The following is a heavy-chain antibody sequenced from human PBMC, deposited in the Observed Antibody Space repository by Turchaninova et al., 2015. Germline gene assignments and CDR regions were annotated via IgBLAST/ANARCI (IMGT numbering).Heavy chain of an antibody. CDR3: ARGPGEYDTSGYYLPEYFQR. D-gene: IGHD3-22*01. V-gene: IGHV4-30-4*08. CDR1: GDPMSSGDYC. Sequence: QVQLQESGPGLVKPSQTLSLTCPASGDPMSSGDYCGSWIRQPPGKGLEWIGYIYYSGTTSYNPSLKSRVTISVDTSKNHFSLKLSSVTAADTAVYYCARGPGEYDTSGYYLPEYFQRWGQGTLVTVSS. J-gene: IGHJ1*01. CDR2: IYYSGTT.